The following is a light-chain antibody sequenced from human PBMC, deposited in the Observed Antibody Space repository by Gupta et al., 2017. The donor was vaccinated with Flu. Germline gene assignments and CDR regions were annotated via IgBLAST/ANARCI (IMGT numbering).Light chain of an antibody. V-gene: IGKV2-30*01. CDR2: KVS. CDR3: MQATHWPRT. J-gene: IGKJ1*01. Sequence: DVVLTQSPLSLSVTLGQPASISCRSSQSVVYSDGNTYFNWFHQRPGQAPRRLIYKVSNRDSGVPDRCSGGWSGTDFTLTISRVEAEDVGVYFCMQATHWPRTFGQGTKVEIK. CDR1: QSVVYSDGNTY.